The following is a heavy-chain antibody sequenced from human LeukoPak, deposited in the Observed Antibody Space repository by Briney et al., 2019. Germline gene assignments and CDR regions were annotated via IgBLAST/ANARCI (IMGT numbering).Heavy chain of an antibody. J-gene: IGHJ4*02. CDR3: TRDPRHLDS. Sequence: TGGSLRLSCTASGFTLSNYWMTWVRQAPGKGLEWVAKIEKDGSATYYVDSMKGRFTVSRDNAANSLYLQMSNLGVEDTAVYYCTRDPRHLDSWGQGTLVTVSS. CDR1: GFTLSNYW. CDR2: IEKDGSAT. D-gene: IGHD6-6*01. V-gene: IGHV3-7*01.